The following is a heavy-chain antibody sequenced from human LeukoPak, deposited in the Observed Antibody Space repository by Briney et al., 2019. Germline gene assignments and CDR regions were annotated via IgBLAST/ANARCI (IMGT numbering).Heavy chain of an antibody. CDR1: GYTFTGYY. J-gene: IGHJ4*02. V-gene: IGHV1-2*02. D-gene: IGHD6-19*01. Sequence: ASVKVSCKASGYTFTGYYMHWVRRAPGQGLEWMGWINPNSGGTNYAQKFQGRVTMTRDTSISTAYMELSRLRSDDTAVYYCARVRFRYSSGSLPLYWGQGTLVTVSS. CDR2: INPNSGGT. CDR3: ARVRFRYSSGSLPLY.